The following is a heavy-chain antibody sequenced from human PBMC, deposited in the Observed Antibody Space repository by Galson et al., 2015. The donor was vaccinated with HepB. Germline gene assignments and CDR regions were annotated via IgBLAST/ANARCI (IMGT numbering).Heavy chain of an antibody. CDR3: ARPRTYYYDTDGYYAGNFDY. Sequence: SVKVSCKASGGTFKNNAISWVRQAPGQGLEWMGGIIPVFGTTNYAQRFQGRITITADESTSTAYMELSSLRSEDTAVYYCARPRTYYYDTDGYYAGNFDYRGQGTLVTVSS. V-gene: IGHV1-69*13. J-gene: IGHJ4*02. D-gene: IGHD3-22*01. CDR1: GGTFKNNA. CDR2: IIPVFGTT.